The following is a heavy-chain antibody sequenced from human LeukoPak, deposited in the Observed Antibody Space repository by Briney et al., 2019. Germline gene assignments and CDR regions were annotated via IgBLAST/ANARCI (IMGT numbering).Heavy chain of an antibody. CDR3: AREAGTGYSPFFSY. D-gene: IGHD3-9*01. CDR2: INTANDDT. V-gene: IGHV1-3*03. Sequence: ASVKVSCKASGYTFTSYALHWVRQAPGPRLEWMGWINTANDDTKYSPEFQGRVTISTDTSASTAYMVLSSLRSEDMAVYYCAREAGTGYSPFFSYWGQGTLVAVSS. CDR1: GYTFTSYA. J-gene: IGHJ4*02.